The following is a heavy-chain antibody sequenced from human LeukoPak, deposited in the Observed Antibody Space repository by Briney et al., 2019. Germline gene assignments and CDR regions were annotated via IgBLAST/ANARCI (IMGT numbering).Heavy chain of an antibody. CDR3: ARTPVTVYGMDV. Sequence: GGSLRLSCAASGFTFSSYAMHWVRQAPGKGLEWVPVISYDGSNKYYADSVKGRFTISRDNSKNTLYLQMNSLRAEDTAVYYCARTPVTVYGMDVWGKGTTVTVSS. CDR2: ISYDGSNK. CDR1: GFTFSSYA. D-gene: IGHD4-17*01. J-gene: IGHJ6*04. V-gene: IGHV3-30*04.